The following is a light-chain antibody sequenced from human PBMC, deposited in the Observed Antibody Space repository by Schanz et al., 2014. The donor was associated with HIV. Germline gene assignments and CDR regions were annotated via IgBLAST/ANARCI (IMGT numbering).Light chain of an antibody. Sequence: QSVLTQPASVSGSPGQSITISCTGTTGDIGSYDLVSWYQQHPGKAPKLLIYEVAKRPSGVSNRFSGSKSGNTASLTISGLQTEDEADYYCSSYTTSSTLGFGTGTNVPV. CDR2: EVA. CDR3: SSYTTSSTLG. J-gene: IGLJ1*01. CDR1: TGDIGSYDL. V-gene: IGLV2-14*02.